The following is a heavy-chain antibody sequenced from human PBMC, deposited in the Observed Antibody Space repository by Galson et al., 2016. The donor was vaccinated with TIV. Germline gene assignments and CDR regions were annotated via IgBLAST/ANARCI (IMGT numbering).Heavy chain of an antibody. Sequence: SLRLSCATSGFIFSNYEMNWVRQAPGKGLEWRSYITSGWGPTYYAESVKGRLSISRDNTKNSLYLQMNSLRPEDTAVYYCVREAVMSFGVDVFDVWGQGTVVTVSS. J-gene: IGHJ3*01. CDR1: GFIFSNYE. D-gene: IGHD3/OR15-3a*01. CDR2: ITSGWGPT. CDR3: VREAVMSFGVDVFDV. V-gene: IGHV3-48*03.